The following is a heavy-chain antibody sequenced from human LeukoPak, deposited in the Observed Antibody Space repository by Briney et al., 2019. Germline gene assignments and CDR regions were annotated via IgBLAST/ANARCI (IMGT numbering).Heavy chain of an antibody. J-gene: IGHJ4*02. CDR1: GFTFSNYW. V-gene: IGHV3-7*01. CDR2: IKQDGSEK. Sequence: PGGSLRLSCAASGFTFSNYWMSWVRQAPGKGLEWVAKIKQDGSEKYYVDSVKGRFTISRDNAKNSLYLQMNSLRAEDTAVYYCASLGGTVTKVEYFFDYWGQGTLVTVSS. CDR3: ASLGGTVTKVEYFFDY. D-gene: IGHD4-17*01.